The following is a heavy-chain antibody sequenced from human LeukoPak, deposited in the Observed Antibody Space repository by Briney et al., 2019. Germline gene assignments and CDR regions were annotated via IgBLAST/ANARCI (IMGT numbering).Heavy chain of an antibody. CDR2: ISWNSGSI. CDR3: AKEYCSGGRCYAYLDY. J-gene: IGHJ4*02. CDR1: GFTFDDYA. Sequence: GGSLRLSCAASGFTFDDYAMHWVRQAPGKGLEWVSGISWNSGSIGYADSVKGRFTISRDNAKNSLYLQMNSLRAEDTAVYYCAKEYCSGGRCYAYLDYWGPGTLVTVSS. V-gene: IGHV3-9*01. D-gene: IGHD2-15*01.